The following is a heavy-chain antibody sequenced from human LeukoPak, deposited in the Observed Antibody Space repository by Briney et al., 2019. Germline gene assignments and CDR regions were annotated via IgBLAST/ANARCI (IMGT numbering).Heavy chain of an antibody. CDR3: ARREYSSSWSAPFDY. CDR1: GFTFSSYE. CDR2: ISSSGGTI. D-gene: IGHD6-13*01. J-gene: IGHJ4*02. V-gene: IGHV3-48*03. Sequence: PRGSLRLSCAASGFTFSSYEMNWVRQAPGKGLEWVSHISSSGGTIYYADSLKGRFTISRDNAKNSLYLQMDSLRAEDTGVYYCARREYSSSWSAPFDYWGQGTLVTFSS.